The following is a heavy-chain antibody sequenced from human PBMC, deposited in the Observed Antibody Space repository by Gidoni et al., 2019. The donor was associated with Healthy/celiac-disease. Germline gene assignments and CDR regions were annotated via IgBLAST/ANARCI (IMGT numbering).Heavy chain of an antibody. CDR3: VKPTAGRIMITFGGVIADAFDI. CDR2: ISSNGGST. Sequence: EVQLVESGGGLVQPGGSLRLSCSASGFTFSRYAMHWVRQAPGKGLEYVSAISSNGGSTYYADSVKGRFTISRDNSKNTLYLQMSSLRAEDTAVYYCVKPTAGRIMITFGGVIADAFDIWGQGTMVTVSS. D-gene: IGHD3-16*02. CDR1: GFTFSRYA. J-gene: IGHJ3*02. V-gene: IGHV3-64D*09.